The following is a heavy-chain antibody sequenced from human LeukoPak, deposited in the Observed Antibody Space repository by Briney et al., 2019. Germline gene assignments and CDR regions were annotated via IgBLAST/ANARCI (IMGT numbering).Heavy chain of an antibody. CDR1: GGTFISYA. Sequence: SVKVSCKASGGTFISYAISWVRQAPGQGLEWMGGIIPIFGTANYAQKFQGRATITADESTSTAYMELSSLRSEDTAVYYCARSRVDTAMVNYYYYGMDVWGKGTTVTVSS. V-gene: IGHV1-69*13. D-gene: IGHD5-18*01. CDR3: ARSRVDTAMVNYYYYGMDV. J-gene: IGHJ6*04. CDR2: IIPIFGTA.